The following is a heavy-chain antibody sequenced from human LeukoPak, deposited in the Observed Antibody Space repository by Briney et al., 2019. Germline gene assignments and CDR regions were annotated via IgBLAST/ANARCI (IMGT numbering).Heavy chain of an antibody. CDR3: ARDCGGSCYYPFDY. CDR1: GYTFTGYY. D-gene: IGHD2-15*01. CDR2: INPNSGGT. Sequence: GASVKVSCKASGYTFTGYYMHWVRQAPGQGLEWMGWINPNSGGTNYAQKFQGRVTMTRDTSISTAYMELGRLRSDDTAVYYCARDCGGSCYYPFDYWGQGTLVTVSS. J-gene: IGHJ4*02. V-gene: IGHV1-2*02.